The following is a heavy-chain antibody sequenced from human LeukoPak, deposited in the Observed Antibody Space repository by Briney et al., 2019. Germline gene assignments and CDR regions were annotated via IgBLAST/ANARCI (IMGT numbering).Heavy chain of an antibody. CDR1: GGSISSSSYF. V-gene: IGHV4-39*07. CDR2: IHHSGST. Sequence: SETLSLTRTVSGGSISSSSYFWSWIRQPPGKGLEWIAEIHHSGSTNYNPSLKSRVTISIDTSKNQFSLKLSSVTAADTAVYYCARSDYGSGNYYWSLDYWGQGTLVTVSS. CDR3: ARSDYGSGNYYWSLDY. J-gene: IGHJ4*02. D-gene: IGHD3-10*01.